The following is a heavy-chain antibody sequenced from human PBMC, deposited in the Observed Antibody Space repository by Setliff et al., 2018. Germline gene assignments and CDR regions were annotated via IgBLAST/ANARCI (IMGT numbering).Heavy chain of an antibody. CDR2: INAANENT. D-gene: IGHD1-20*01. J-gene: IGHJ5*02. CDR1: GYIFTYYA. CDR3: ARYNWNTNWFDP. Sequence: VSVKVSCKASGYIFTYYAIHWVRQAPGQRLEWMGWINAANENTQYSKKFQGRLTITRDTSANTAYMELSSLRSEDTALYYCARYNWNTNWFDPWGQGTLVTVSS. V-gene: IGHV1-3*01.